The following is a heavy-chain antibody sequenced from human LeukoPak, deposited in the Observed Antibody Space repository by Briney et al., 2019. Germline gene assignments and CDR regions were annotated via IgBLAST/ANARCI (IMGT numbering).Heavy chain of an antibody. CDR1: GFTFTNAW. CDR3: AKEAVPAAISALGYFDY. D-gene: IGHD2-2*01. V-gene: IGHV3-23*01. Sequence: GESLRLSCAASGFTFTNAWMTWVRQAPGKGLEWVSAISGSGGSTYYADSVKGRFTISRDNSKNTLYLQMNSLRAEDTAVYYCAKEAVPAAISALGYFDYWGQGTLVTVSS. CDR2: ISGSGGST. J-gene: IGHJ4*02.